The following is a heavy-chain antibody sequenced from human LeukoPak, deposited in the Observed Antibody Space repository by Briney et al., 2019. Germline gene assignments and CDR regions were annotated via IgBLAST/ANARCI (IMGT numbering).Heavy chain of an antibody. J-gene: IGHJ4*02. CDR2: INHSGNT. CDR3: ARELEGVDY. V-gene: IGHV4-34*01. Sequence: SSETLSLTCAVYGGSFSLYYWTWIRQSPGKGLEWIGEINHSGNTNYNPSLKSRVTISVDTSKNQFSLQVTSVTAADTAVYYCARELEGVDYWGQGTLVTVSS. D-gene: IGHD1-1*01. CDR1: GGSFSLYY.